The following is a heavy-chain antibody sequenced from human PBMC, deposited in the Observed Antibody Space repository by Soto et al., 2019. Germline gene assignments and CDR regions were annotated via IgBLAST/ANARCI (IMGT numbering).Heavy chain of an antibody. CDR1: GFTFSSFG. J-gene: IGHJ4*02. D-gene: IGHD5-18*01. CDR3: AKGHSGYRYGFTYGQ. V-gene: IGHV3-30*18. CDR2: ISFDGSKK. Sequence: QVQLVESGGGVVQPGRSLRLSCAASGFTFSSFGMHWVRQAPGKGLEWVAVISFDGSKKYYVDSVKGRFTISRDNSKNMLYLQMNSLRAEDTAVYYCAKGHSGYRYGFTYGQWGQGTLVTVSS.